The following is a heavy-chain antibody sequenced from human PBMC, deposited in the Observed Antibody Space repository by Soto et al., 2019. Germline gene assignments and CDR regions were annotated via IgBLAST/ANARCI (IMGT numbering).Heavy chain of an antibody. CDR3: TTPPRAMVRGQKRSPNDY. CDR2: IKSKTDGGTT. Sequence: GGSLRLSCAASGFTFSNAWMSWVRQAPGKGLEWVGRIKSKTDGGTTDYAAPVKGRFTISRDDSKNTLYLQMNSLKTEDTAVYYCTTPPRAMVRGQKRSPNDYWGQGTLVTVSS. CDR1: GFTFSNAW. V-gene: IGHV3-15*01. D-gene: IGHD3-10*01. J-gene: IGHJ4*02.